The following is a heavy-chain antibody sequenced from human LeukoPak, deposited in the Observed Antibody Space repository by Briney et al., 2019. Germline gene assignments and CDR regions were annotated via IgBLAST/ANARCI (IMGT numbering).Heavy chain of an antibody. J-gene: IGHJ4*02. CDR2: ISGYNGDT. CDR1: GYTFTTYG. V-gene: IGHV1-18*01. D-gene: IGHD1-1*01. Sequence: GASVKVACKASGYTFTTYGITWVRQAPGQGLQWMGWISGYNGDTNYAQNFQGRVIMTTDTSTNTAYMELSRLRSDDTAVYYCARERTTERFDYWGQGTLVTVSS. CDR3: ARERTTERFDY.